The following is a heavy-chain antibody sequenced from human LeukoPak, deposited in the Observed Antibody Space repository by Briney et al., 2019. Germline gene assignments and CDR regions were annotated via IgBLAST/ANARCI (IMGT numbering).Heavy chain of an antibody. CDR3: ARGLYGDYVSTYNWFDP. Sequence: GESLKISCKGSGYSFTSYWIGWVRQMPGKGLEWMGIIYPGDSDTRYSPSFQGQVTISADKCISTAYLQWSSLKASDTAMYYCARGLYGDYVSTYNWFDPWGQGTLVTVSS. CDR2: IYPGDSDT. J-gene: IGHJ5*02. V-gene: IGHV5-51*01. CDR1: GYSFTSYW. D-gene: IGHD4-17*01.